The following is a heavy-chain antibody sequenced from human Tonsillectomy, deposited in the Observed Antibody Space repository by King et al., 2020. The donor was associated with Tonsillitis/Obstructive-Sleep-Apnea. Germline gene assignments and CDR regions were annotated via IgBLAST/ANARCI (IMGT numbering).Heavy chain of an antibody. CDR3: ARESYDFWSGYFIRPNWFDP. D-gene: IGHD3/OR15-3a*01. J-gene: IGHJ5*02. Sequence: VQLQESGPGLVKPSETLSLTCTVSGGSISSYYCSWIRQPPGKGLEWIGYIYYIGSTNYNPSLKIRVTISVETSKNHFSLNLSSVTAADTAVYYCARESYDFWSGYFIRPNWFDPWGQGTLVTVSS. V-gene: IGHV4-59*01. CDR1: GGSISSYY. CDR2: IYYIGST.